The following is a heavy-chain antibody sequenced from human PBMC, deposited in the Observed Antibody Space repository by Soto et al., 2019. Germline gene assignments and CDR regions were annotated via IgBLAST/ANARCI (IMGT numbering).Heavy chain of an antibody. D-gene: IGHD2-15*01. CDR3: AKDPNTDLIGGSEF. V-gene: IGHV3-23*01. J-gene: IGHJ1*01. CDR1: GFTFSSYT. Sequence: GSLRLSCAASGFTFSSYTMSCVRQAPGKGLEWVSGVSGTGTRTYYADSVKGRFTISRDNSESTLSLQMNSLRDEDTAVYYCAKDPNTDLIGGSEFGGQGTLVTVSS. CDR2: VSGTGTRT.